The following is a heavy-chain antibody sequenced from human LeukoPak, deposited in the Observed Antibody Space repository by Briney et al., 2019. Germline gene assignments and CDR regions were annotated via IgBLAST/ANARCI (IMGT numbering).Heavy chain of an antibody. CDR3: AKSHYYDSSGYYLPFDY. CDR2: ISGSGGST. Sequence: PSETLSLTCAVYGGSFSGYYWSWVRQAPGKGLEWVSAISGSGGSTYYADSVKGRFTISRDNSKNTLYLQMNSLRAEDTAFYYCAKSHYYDSSGYYLPFDYWGQGTLVTVSS. D-gene: IGHD3-22*01. CDR1: GGSFSGYY. J-gene: IGHJ4*02. V-gene: IGHV3-23*01.